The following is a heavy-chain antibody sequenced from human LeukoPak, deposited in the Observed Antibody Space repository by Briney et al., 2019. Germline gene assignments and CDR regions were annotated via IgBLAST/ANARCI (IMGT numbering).Heavy chain of an antibody. CDR1: GYTFTSYY. CDR3: ARAGYNGPLTFGGVIGSYYFDY. V-gene: IGHV1-46*01. CDR2: INPSGGST. J-gene: IGHJ4*02. Sequence: ASVKVSCKASGYTFTSYYMHWVRQAPGQGLEWMGIINPSGGSTSYAQKFQGRVTMTRDMSTSTVYMELSSLRSEDTAVYYCARAGYNGPLTFGGVIGSYYFDYWGQGTLVTVSA. D-gene: IGHD3-16*02.